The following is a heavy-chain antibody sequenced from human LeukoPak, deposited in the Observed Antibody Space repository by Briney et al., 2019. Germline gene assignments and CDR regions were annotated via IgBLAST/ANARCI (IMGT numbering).Heavy chain of an antibody. CDR3: AKVHCSSTSCYAAYYYYGMDV. J-gene: IGHJ6*02. CDR2: ISYDGSNK. D-gene: IGHD2-2*01. CDR1: KFTFRSYA. Sequence: GGSLRLSCTASKFTFRSYAMHWVRQAPGRGLEWVALISYDGSNKYYADSVKGRFTISRDNSKNTLYLQMNSLRAEDTAVYYCAKVHCSSTSCYAAYYYYGMDVWGQGTTVTVSS. V-gene: IGHV3-30-3*01.